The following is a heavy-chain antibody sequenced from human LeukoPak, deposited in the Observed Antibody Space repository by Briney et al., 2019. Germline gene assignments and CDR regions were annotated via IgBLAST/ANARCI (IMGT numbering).Heavy chain of an antibody. CDR3: ARDIVSGPPFDY. V-gene: IGHV1-18*01. CDR1: GYTFTSYG. Sequence: GASVNVSCKASGYTFTSYGFSWVRQAPGQGLEWMGWISAYNGDTNYAQKVQGRVTMTTDTSTSTAYMELRSLRSDDTAIYYCARDIVSGPPFDYWGQGTLVTVSS. J-gene: IGHJ4*02. CDR2: ISAYNGDT. D-gene: IGHD2-15*01.